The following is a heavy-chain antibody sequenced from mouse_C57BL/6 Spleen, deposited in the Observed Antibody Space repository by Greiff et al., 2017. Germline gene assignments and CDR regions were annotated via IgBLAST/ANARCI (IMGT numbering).Heavy chain of an antibody. D-gene: IGHD2-1*01. V-gene: IGHV1-61*01. J-gene: IGHJ3*01. CDR3: AREGRHGNSLAY. CDR2: IYPSDSET. Sequence: QVQLQQPGAELVRPGSSVKLSCKASGYTFTSYWMDWVKQRPGQGLEWIGNIYPSDSETHYNQKFKDKATLTVDKSSSTAYMQLSSLASEDSAVYYCAREGRHGNSLAYWGQGTLVTVSA. CDR1: GYTFTSYW.